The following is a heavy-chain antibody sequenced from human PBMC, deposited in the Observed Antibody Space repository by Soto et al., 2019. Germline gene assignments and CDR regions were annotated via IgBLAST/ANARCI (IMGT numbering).Heavy chain of an antibody. CDR1: GYTFTSYA. V-gene: IGHV1-3*01. D-gene: IGHD1-26*01. Sequence: ASVKVSCKASGYTFTSYAMHWVRQAPGQRLEWMGWINAGNGNTKYSQKFQGRVTITRDTSASTAYMELSSLRSEDTAVYYCARDDSGFSGSHYIDYFNYCGQGALVTVSS. J-gene: IGHJ4*02. CDR2: INAGNGNT. CDR3: ARDDSGFSGSHYIDYFNY.